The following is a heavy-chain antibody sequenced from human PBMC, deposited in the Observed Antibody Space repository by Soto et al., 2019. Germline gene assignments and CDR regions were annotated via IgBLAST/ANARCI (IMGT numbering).Heavy chain of an antibody. CDR3: AKDLDLYYFDY. Sequence: QVQLVESGGGVVQPGRSLRLSCAASGFTFSSYGMHWVRQAPGKGLEWVAVISYDGSNKYYADSVKGRFTISRDNSKNTLYLQMNSLRAEDTAVYYCAKDLDLYYFDYWGQGTLVTVSS. V-gene: IGHV3-30*18. D-gene: IGHD3-3*01. CDR2: ISYDGSNK. CDR1: GFTFSSYG. J-gene: IGHJ4*02.